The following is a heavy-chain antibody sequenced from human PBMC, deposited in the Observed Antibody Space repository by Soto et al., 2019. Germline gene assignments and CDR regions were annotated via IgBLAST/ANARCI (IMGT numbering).Heavy chain of an antibody. J-gene: IGHJ3*02. D-gene: IGHD6-6*01. CDR2: IYTTGST. V-gene: IGHV4-4*07. CDR1: GGSISSYY. Sequence: PSESLSLTCTVSGGSISSYYWSWIRQPAGKGLEWIGRIYTTGSTNYNPSLKGRVTMSVDTSKNQFSLNLSSVTAADAAIYYCAREYSSSSGRTLDIWGHGTMVTVSS. CDR3: AREYSSSSGRTLDI.